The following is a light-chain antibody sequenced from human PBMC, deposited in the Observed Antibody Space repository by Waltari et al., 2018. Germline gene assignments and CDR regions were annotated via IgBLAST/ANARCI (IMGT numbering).Light chain of an antibody. J-gene: IGKJ2*01. CDR3: QHSNSYYT. CDR2: KAS. Sequence: IQMTQSPSTLSASVGDRVTITCRASQSINQALAWYQQKPGKAPKLLIYKASSLESGVSSRFSGSGSGTEFTLTISSLQTDDYGTYFCQHSNSYYTFGQGTKLEIK. V-gene: IGKV1-5*03. CDR1: QSINQA.